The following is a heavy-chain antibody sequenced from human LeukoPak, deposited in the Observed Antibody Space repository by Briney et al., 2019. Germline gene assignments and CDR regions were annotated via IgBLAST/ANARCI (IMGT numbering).Heavy chain of an antibody. Sequence: PGGSLRLSCAASGFTFSSHTMNWVRQAPGKGLEWVSSISSTSTSIYHADSVEGRFTISRDNTKNSLYLQMNSLRAEDTAVYYCARGFRAFDFWARGTVVTVSS. CDR2: ISSTSTSI. J-gene: IGHJ3*01. CDR1: GFTFSSHT. CDR3: ARGFRAFDF. V-gene: IGHV3-21*01.